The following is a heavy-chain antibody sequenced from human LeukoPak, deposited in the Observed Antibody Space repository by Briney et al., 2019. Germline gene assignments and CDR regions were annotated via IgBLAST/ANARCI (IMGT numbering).Heavy chain of an antibody. CDR2: INSKGGST. J-gene: IGHJ4*02. D-gene: IGHD3-22*01. CDR3: ARKNLKTYYYDSSGYNPGGFDY. CDR1: GFTFDDYG. V-gene: IGHV3-20*04. Sequence: PGGSLSLSCAASGFTFDDYGMSWVRQPPGKGLEWVACINSKGGSTGYADSVKGRFTLSRDNAKNSLYLQMNSLRTEDTALYYCARKNLKTYYYDSSGYNPGGFDYWGQGTLVTVSS.